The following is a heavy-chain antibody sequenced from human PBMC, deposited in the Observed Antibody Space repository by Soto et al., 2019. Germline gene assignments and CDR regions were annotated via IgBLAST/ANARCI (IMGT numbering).Heavy chain of an antibody. CDR3: ARDLERRTMRNLGV. CDR1: GFTFGDYF. V-gene: IGHV3-11*01. Sequence: PGGSLRLSCAASGFTFGDYFMSWVRQAPGKGLEWLSYISTGGGTIYYAESVKGRFTISRDNAKNSLYLQMNSLRAEDTAVYYCARDLERRTMRNLGVWGQEILVTVSS. CDR2: ISTGGGTI. J-gene: IGHJ4*02. D-gene: IGHD1-1*01.